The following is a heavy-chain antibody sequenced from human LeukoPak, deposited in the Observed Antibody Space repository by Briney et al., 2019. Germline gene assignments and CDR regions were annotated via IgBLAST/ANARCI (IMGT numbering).Heavy chain of an antibody. D-gene: IGHD3-9*01. V-gene: IGHV3-66*01. Sequence: PGRSLRLSCAASGFRVTNDYMNWVRQAPGKGLEWVSIIYAGGSTYYADSVKGRFTISRDSSNNTLFLQMSNLRADDSGLYYCATDIRSSPLGFWGHGTLVTVSS. CDR3: ATDIRSSPLGF. CDR1: GFRVTNDY. CDR2: IYAGGST. J-gene: IGHJ4*01.